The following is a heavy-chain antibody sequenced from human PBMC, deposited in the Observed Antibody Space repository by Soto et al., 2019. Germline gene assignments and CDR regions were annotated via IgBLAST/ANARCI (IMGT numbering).Heavy chain of an antibody. CDR1: GGSISSSSYY. CDR3: ARHHVKRGLVAASGWAFDI. CDR2: IYYSGST. D-gene: IGHD2-15*01. J-gene: IGHJ3*02. V-gene: IGHV4-39*01. Sequence: PSETLSLTCTVSGGSISSSSYYWGWIRQPPGKGLEWIGSIYYSGSTYYNPSLKSRVTISVDTSKNQFSLKLSSVTAADTAVYYCARHHVKRGLVAASGWAFDIWGQGTMVTVSS.